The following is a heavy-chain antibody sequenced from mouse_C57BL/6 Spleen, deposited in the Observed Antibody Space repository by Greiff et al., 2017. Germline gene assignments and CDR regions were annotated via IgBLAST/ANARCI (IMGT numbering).Heavy chain of an antibody. V-gene: IGHV1-4*01. J-gene: IGHJ3*01. D-gene: IGHD2-4*01. CDR2: INPSSGYT. CDR1: GYSFTRYT. Sequence: LQESGAELARPAASVTMSCKASGYSFTRYTLHWVQQRPGQGLEWIGYINPSSGYTKYTQMFNDQATLTADESSSTAYMLLSSLTSADSAVYYCARMGDYDVGSWVAYWGQGTLVTVSA. CDR3: ARMGDYDVGSWVAY.